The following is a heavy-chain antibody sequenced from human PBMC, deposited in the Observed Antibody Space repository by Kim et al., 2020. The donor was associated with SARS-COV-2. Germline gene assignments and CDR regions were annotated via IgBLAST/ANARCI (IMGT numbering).Heavy chain of an antibody. V-gene: IGHV4-31*03. CDR2: IYYSGST. Sequence: SETLSLTCTVSGGSISSGGYYWSWIRQHPGKGLEWIGYIYYSGSTYYNPSLKSRVTISVDTSKNQFSLKLSSVTAADTAVYYCARDTNDGDGELLDAFDIWGQGTMVTVSS. CDR1: GGSISSGGYY. CDR3: ARDTNDGDGELLDAFDI. D-gene: IGHD2-21*01. J-gene: IGHJ3*02.